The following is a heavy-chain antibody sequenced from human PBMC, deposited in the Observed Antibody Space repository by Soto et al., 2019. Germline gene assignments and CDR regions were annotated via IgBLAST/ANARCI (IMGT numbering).Heavy chain of an antibody. CDR1: GFSFSSSA. V-gene: IGHV3-33*01. J-gene: IGHJ4*02. CDR2: IWYDGSNK. D-gene: IGHD3-22*01. CDR3: AREQYYYDSSGYYPDY. Sequence: GGSLRLSCAASGFSFSSSAMHWVRQAPGKGLEWVAVIWYDGSNKYYADSVKGRFTISRDNSKNTLYLQMNSLRAEDTAVYHCAREQYYYDSSGYYPDYWGQGT.